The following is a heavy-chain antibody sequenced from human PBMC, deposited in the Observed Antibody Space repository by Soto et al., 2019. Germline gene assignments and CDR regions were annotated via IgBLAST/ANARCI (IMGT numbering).Heavy chain of an antibody. Sequence: PSETLSLTCTVSGGSISSGDYYWSWIRQPPGKGLEWIGYIYYSGSTYYNPSLKSRVTISVDTSKNQFSLKLSSVTAADTAVYYCARVLRDGYSRRGYGMDVWGQGTTVTVSS. CDR3: ARVLRDGYSRRGYGMDV. CDR2: IYYSGST. V-gene: IGHV4-30-4*01. J-gene: IGHJ6*02. CDR1: GGSISSGDYY. D-gene: IGHD5-18*01.